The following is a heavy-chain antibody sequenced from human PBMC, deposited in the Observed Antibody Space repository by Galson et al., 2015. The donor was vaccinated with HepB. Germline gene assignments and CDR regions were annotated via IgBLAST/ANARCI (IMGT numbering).Heavy chain of an antibody. CDR2: AYYRSKWYN. CDR3: ARDRVFSGIAARRRSYWFDP. CDR1: GVSVSSNSAA. Sequence: CAISGVSVSSNSAAWNWIRQSPSRGLEWLGRAYYRSKWYNDYAVSVKSRITINPDTSKNQFSLQLNSVTPEDTAVYYCARDRVFSGIAARRRSYWFDPWGQGTLVTVSS. D-gene: IGHD6-6*01. V-gene: IGHV6-1*01. J-gene: IGHJ5*02.